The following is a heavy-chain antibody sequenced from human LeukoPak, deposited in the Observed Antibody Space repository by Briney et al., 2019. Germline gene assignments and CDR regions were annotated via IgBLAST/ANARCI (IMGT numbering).Heavy chain of an antibody. CDR2: IVGSSST. V-gene: IGHV3-21*01. CDR3: ARIGAGSSRDY. J-gene: IGHJ4*02. CDR1: GFTFSNFA. Sequence: GGSLRLSCAASGFTFSNFAMTWVRQAPGKGLEWVSSIVGSSSTYYADSLKGRFTISRDNAKNSLYLQMNSLRAEDAAVYYCARIGAGSSRDYWGQGTLVTVSS. D-gene: IGHD6-13*01.